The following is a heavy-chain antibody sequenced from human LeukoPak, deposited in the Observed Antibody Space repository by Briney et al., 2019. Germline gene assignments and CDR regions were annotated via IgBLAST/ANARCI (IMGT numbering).Heavy chain of an antibody. J-gene: IGHJ4*02. D-gene: IGHD5-12*01. V-gene: IGHV1-18*01. CDR3: AKDKEGLEVRGYSGYLPLFDY. CDR2: ISAYNGNT. Sequence: WASVKVSCKASGYTFTSYGISWVRQAPGQGLEWMGWISAYNGNTNYAQKLQGRVTMTTDTSTSTAYMELRSLRSDDTAVYYCAKDKEGLEVRGYSGYLPLFDYWGQGTLVTVSS. CDR1: GYTFTSYG.